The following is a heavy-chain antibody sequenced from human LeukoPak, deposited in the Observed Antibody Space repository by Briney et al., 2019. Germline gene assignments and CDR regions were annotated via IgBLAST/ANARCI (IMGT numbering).Heavy chain of an antibody. CDR3: AKDPRAMGRYFFDD. Sequence: PGGSLRLSCVASGFTFKTYAMSWVRQRPGQGPEWVSMISSSGDTTDYAESVKDRFSISRDNAKNTLYLHLESPRGGDTAIYYCAKDPRAMGRYFFDDWGQGTLVTVSS. J-gene: IGHJ4*01. CDR1: GFTFKTYA. V-gene: IGHV3-23*01. D-gene: IGHD1-26*01. CDR2: ISSSGDTT.